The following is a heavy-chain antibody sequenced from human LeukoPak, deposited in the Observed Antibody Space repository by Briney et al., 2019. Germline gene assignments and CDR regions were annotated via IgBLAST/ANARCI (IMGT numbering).Heavy chain of an antibody. Sequence: ASVKVSCKASGYTFTGYYMHWVRQAPGQGLGWMGRINPNSGGTNYAQKFQGRVTMTRDTSISTAYMELSRLRSDDTAVYYCAFSAGRDLGYCSGGSCPFDYWGQGTLVTVSS. V-gene: IGHV1-2*06. D-gene: IGHD2-15*01. CDR3: AFSAGRDLGYCSGGSCPFDY. J-gene: IGHJ4*02. CDR2: INPNSGGT. CDR1: GYTFTGYY.